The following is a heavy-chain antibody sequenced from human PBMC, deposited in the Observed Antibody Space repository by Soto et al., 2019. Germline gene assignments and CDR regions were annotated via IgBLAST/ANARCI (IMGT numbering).Heavy chain of an antibody. V-gene: IGHV1-18*01. CDR3: ARDWEQEIVRGRPWFDP. D-gene: IGHD6-6*01. CDR1: GYTFTSYG. CDR2: VSAYNGNT. Sequence: ASVKVSCKASGYTFTSYGISWVRQAPGQGLEWMGWVSAYNGNTNYAQKLQGRVTMTTDTSTSTAYMELRSLRSDDTAVYYCARDWEQEIVRGRPWFDPWGQGTLVTVSS. J-gene: IGHJ5*02.